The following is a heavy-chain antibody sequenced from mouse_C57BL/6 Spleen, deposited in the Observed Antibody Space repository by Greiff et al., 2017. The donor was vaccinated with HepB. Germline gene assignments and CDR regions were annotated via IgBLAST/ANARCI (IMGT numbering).Heavy chain of an antibody. D-gene: IGHD2-1*01. CDR3: ARDGVGYGNYGKYWYFDV. CDR2: ISDGGSYT. CDR1: GFTFSSYA. V-gene: IGHV5-4*01. J-gene: IGHJ1*03. Sequence: EVQLVESGGGLVKPGGSLKLSCAASGFTFSSYAMSWVRQTPEKRLEWVATISDGGSYTYYPDNVKGRFTISRDNAKNNLYLQMSHLKSEDTAMYYCARDGVGYGNYGKYWYFDVWGTGTTVTVSS.